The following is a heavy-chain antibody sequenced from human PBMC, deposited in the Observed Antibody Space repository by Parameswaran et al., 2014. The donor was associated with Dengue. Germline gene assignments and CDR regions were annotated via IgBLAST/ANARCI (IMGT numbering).Heavy chain of an antibody. CDR3: ARGLYHDFWSGYPFDY. D-gene: IGHD3-3*01. CDR2: INHSGST. J-gene: IGHJ4*02. Sequence: VRQMPGKGLEWLGEINHSGSTTYNPSLKSRVTISVDTSKNQFSLKLSSVTAADTAVYYCARGLYHDFWSGYPFDYWGLGTLVTVSS. V-gene: IGHV4-34*01.